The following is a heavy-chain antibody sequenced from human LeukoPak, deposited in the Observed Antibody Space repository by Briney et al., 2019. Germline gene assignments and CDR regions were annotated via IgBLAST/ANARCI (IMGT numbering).Heavy chain of an antibody. J-gene: IGHJ4*02. V-gene: IGHV3-23*01. CDR1: GFTFSRFN. Sequence: PGGSLRISCAASGFTFSRFNMNWVRPAPGKGLEWVSGISGSDSSTYYADFVKGRFIISRDNSKNTLYLQMNSLRADDTAVYYCAKGGGWLYYFDYWGQGTLVTVSS. CDR2: ISGSDSST. CDR3: AKGGGWLYYFDY. D-gene: IGHD4-23*01.